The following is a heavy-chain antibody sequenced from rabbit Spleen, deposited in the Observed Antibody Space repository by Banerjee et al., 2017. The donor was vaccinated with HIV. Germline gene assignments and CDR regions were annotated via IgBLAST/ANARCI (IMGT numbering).Heavy chain of an antibody. V-gene: IGHV1S45*01. D-gene: IGHD8-1*01. J-gene: IGHJ4*01. CDR1: GFDFSNYQY. Sequence: QEQLVESGGGLVKPEGSLKLSCTASGFDFSNYQYMCWVRQAPGKGLEWIACIYSESGGRTEHASWAKGRFTISKTSSTTVTLQMTSLTAADTATYFCARVQNVGGSWPFNLWGPGTLVTVS. CDR2: IYSESGGRT. CDR3: ARVQNVGGSWPFNL.